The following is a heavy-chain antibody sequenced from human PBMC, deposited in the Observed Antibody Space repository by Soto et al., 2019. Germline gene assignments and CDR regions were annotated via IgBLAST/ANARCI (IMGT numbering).Heavy chain of an antibody. CDR1: GGSISSGGYY. J-gene: IGHJ4*02. Sequence: PSETLSLTCTVSGGSISSGGYYWSWIRQHPGKGLEWIGYIYYSGSTYYNPSLKSRVTISVDTSKNQFSLKLSSVTAADTAVYYCARSTTRGVHFDYWGQGTLVTVSS. CDR2: IYYSGST. CDR3: ARSTTRGVHFDY. D-gene: IGHD1-1*01. V-gene: IGHV4-31*03.